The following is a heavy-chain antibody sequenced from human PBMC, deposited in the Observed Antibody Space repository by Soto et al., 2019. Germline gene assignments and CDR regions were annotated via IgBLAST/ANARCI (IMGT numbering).Heavy chain of an antibody. V-gene: IGHV1-24*01. CDR1: GYTLTELS. J-gene: IGHJ3*02. Sequence: QVQLVQSGAEVKKPGASVKVSCKVSGYTLTELSMHWVRQAPGKGLEWMGGFDPEDGETIYAQKFQGRVTMTEDTSTDTAYMELSSLRSEDTVVYYCATVLTVITFGGVIVRRGAFDIWGQGTMVTVSS. D-gene: IGHD3-16*02. CDR3: ATVLTVITFGGVIVRRGAFDI. CDR2: FDPEDGET.